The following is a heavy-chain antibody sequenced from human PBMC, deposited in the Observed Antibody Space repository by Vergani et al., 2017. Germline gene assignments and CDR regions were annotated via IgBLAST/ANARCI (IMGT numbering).Heavy chain of an antibody. CDR2: ISWNSGSI. Sequence: EVQLVESGGGLVQPGRSLRLSCAASGFTFDDYAMHWVRQAPGKGLEWVSGISWNSGSIGYADSVKGRFTISRDNAKNSLYLQMNSLRAEDTALYYCAKDGFGELMFPFDYWGQGTLVTVSS. CDR3: AKDGFGELMFPFDY. J-gene: IGHJ4*02. CDR1: GFTFDDYA. V-gene: IGHV3-9*01. D-gene: IGHD3-10*01.